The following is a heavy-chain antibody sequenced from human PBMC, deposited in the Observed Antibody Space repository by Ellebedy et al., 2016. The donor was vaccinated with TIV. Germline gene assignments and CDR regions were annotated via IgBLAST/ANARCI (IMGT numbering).Heavy chain of an antibody. D-gene: IGHD6-25*01. J-gene: IGHJ5*02. V-gene: IGHV1-8*03. CDR3: AGGGFQFDP. CDR1: GYTFSTYN. CDR2: MNPNSGKT. Sequence: AASVTVSCKASGYTFSTYNINWVRQATGQGLEWMGWMNPNSGKTGYEQQFQGRVTLTRNTSISTAYMELSSLKSEDTAVYYCAGGGFQFDPWGQGTLVTVSS.